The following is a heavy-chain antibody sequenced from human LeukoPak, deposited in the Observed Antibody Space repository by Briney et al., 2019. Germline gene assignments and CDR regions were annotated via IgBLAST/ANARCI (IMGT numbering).Heavy chain of an antibody. V-gene: IGHV1-2*06. J-gene: IGHJ4*02. CDR2: INPNSGGT. CDR3: ARVPPKSLVAAPPGY. Sequence: ASVKVSCKASGYTFTGYYTHWVRQAPGQGLEWMGRINPNSGGTNYAQKFQGRVTMTRDTSISTAYMELSRLRSDDTAVYYCARVPPKSLVAAPPGYWGQGTLVTVSS. CDR1: GYTFTGYY. D-gene: IGHD2-15*01.